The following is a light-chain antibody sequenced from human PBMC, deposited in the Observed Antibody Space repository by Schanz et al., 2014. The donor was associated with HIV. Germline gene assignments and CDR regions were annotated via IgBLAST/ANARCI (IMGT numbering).Light chain of an antibody. V-gene: IGKV3D-15*01. Sequence: EIVMTQSPATLSVSPGERAALSCRASQSVSSNLAWYQQKPGQAPRLLIYGASTRATGIPYRFSGSGSGTDFTLTISRLEPEDFAVYYCQQYSSSSYTFGHGTKLEMK. CDR1: QSVSSN. J-gene: IGKJ2*01. CDR3: QQYSSSSYT. CDR2: GAS.